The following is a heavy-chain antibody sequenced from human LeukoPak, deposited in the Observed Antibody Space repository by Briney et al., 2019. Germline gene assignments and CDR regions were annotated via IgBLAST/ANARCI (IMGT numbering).Heavy chain of an antibody. CDR1: GFTFDDYA. J-gene: IGHJ3*02. Sequence: GRSLRLSCAASGFTFDDYAMHWARQAPGKGLEWVSGISWNSGSIGYADSVKGRFTISRDNAKNSLYLQMNSLRAEDTALYYCAKGDYVGAFDIWGQGTMVTVSS. CDR3: AKGDYVGAFDI. D-gene: IGHD4-17*01. V-gene: IGHV3-9*01. CDR2: ISWNSGSI.